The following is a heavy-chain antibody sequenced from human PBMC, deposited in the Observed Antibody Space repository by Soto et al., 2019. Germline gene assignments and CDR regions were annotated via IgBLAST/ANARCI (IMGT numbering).Heavy chain of an antibody. CDR1: GFTFSSYA. V-gene: IGHV3-23*01. CDR2: ISGSGDST. CDR3: ARTWQGDY. J-gene: IGHJ4*02. D-gene: IGHD2-2*01. Sequence: EVQLLDSGGGLVQPGGSLRLSCAASGFTFSSYAMNWVRQAPGKGLEWVSAISGSGDSTYYADSVKGRFTISRDNSKNTLYLQMNSLRAEGAAVYYCARTWQGDYWGQVTLVTVSS.